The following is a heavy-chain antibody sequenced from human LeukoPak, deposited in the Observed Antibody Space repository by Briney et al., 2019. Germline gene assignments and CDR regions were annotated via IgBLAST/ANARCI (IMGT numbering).Heavy chain of an antibody. CDR3: ARGDIVVVPAAMRGYYYGMDV. V-gene: IGHV4-4*07. CDR1: GGSISSYY. CDR2: IYTSGST. J-gene: IGHJ6*02. D-gene: IGHD2-2*01. Sequence: PSETLSLTCTVSGGSISSYYWSWIRQPAGKGLEWIGRIYTSGSTNYNPSLKSRFTMSVDTSKNQFSLELSSVTAADTAVYYCARGDIVVVPAAMRGYYYGMDVWGQGPTVTVSS.